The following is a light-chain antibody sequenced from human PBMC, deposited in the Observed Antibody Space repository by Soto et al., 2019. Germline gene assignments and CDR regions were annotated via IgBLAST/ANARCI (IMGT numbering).Light chain of an antibody. CDR3: QQRSNWPLT. Sequence: TQSPSSLSASVGDRVTITCRASQGISNGLSWYQQKPGQAPRLLIYGASSRATGIPDRFSGSGSGTDFTLTISRLEPEDFAVYYCQQRSNWPLTFGGGTKVDIK. J-gene: IGKJ4*01. CDR1: QGISNG. CDR2: GAS. V-gene: IGKV3D-20*02.